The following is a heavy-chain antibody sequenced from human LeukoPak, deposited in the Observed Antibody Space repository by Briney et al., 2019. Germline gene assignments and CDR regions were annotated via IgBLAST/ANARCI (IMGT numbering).Heavy chain of an antibody. D-gene: IGHD3-16*02. CDR1: GGTFSSYA. Sequence: SVKVSCKASGGTFSSYAISWVRQAPGQGLEWMGGIIPIFGTANYAQKFQGRVTITADESTSTAYMELSSLRSEDTAVYYCARGGPGYDYVWGSYRCDYWGQGTLSPSPQ. CDR3: ARGGPGYDYVWGSYRCDY. J-gene: IGHJ4*02. V-gene: IGHV1-69*13. CDR2: IIPIFGTA.